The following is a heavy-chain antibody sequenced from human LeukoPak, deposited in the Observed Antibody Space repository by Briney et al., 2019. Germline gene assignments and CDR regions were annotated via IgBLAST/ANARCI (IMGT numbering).Heavy chain of an antibody. CDR3: ASSSIAGLAFDI. J-gene: IGHJ3*02. CDR2: ISSSSSYI. Sequence: GGSLRLSCAASGFTFSSYSMNWVRQAPGKGLEWVSSISSSSSYIYYADSVKGRFTISRDNAKNSLYLQMNSLRAEDTAVYYCASSSIAGLAFDIWGQGTMVTVS. D-gene: IGHD6-6*01. CDR1: GFTFSSYS. V-gene: IGHV3-21*01.